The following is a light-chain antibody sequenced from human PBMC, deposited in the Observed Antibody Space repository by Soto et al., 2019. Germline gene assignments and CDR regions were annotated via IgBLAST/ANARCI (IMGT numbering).Light chain of an antibody. V-gene: IGKV3-15*01. CDR1: QSVGTN. J-gene: IGKJ2*03. Sequence: EIVMTQSPATLSVFPGERATLSCRASQSVGTNLVWYQQKPGQAPKLLIYGTFTRATAIPRRFSGSGSGTEFTLTMSSPQSEDFAVYYCQQYNNWPYSFGQGTKLEI. CDR3: QQYNNWPYS. CDR2: GTF.